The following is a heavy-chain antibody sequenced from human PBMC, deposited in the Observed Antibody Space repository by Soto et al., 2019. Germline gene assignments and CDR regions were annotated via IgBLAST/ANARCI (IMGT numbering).Heavy chain of an antibody. CDR1: GLTFSSFA. CDR3: AKANGPGSHRSYRFDR. D-gene: IGHD3-10*01. Sequence: EVQVLDSGGDLVQPGASLRLSCAVSGLTFSSFAMGWVRQAPGKGPEWVSLITGSGGSTFYADSVKGRFTISRDNSKNTLYLQMTSLRAEDTAVYYCAKANGPGSHRSYRFDRWGQGTLVTVSS. CDR2: ITGSGGST. J-gene: IGHJ4*02. V-gene: IGHV3-23*01.